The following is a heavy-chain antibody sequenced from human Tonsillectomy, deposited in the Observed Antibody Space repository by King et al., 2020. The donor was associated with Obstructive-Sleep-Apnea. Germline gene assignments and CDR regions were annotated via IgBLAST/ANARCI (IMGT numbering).Heavy chain of an antibody. CDR2: IYWDDDK. CDR3: VYRRPRAYYFDY. J-gene: IGHJ4*02. V-gene: IGHV2-5*02. Sequence: ITLKESGPTLVKPTQTLTLTCTFSGFSLSTSEVGVGWIRQPPGKALEWLALIYWDDDKRYSPSLKSRLTITKDTSKNQVVLTMTNMYPVDTATYYCVYRRPRAYYFDYWGQGTLVTVSS. CDR1: GFSLSTSEVG.